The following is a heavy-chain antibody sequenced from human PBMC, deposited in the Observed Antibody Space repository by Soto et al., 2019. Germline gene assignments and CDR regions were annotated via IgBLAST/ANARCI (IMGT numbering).Heavy chain of an antibody. CDR1: RGSFSGYY. J-gene: IGHJ4*02. D-gene: IGHD3-22*01. V-gene: IGHV4-34*12. CDR2: IIHSGST. CDR3: ASRGYPDY. Sequence: QVQLQQWGAGLLKPSETLSLTCAVYRGSFSGYYWSWIRQSPGTGLEWIGEIIHSGSTNYNPSLKSRVTVSADTSQTQFSLKLTAVTAADTAVYYCASRGYPDYWGQGTQVTVSS.